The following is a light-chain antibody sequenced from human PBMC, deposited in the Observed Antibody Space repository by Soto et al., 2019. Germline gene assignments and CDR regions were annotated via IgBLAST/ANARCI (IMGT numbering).Light chain of an antibody. CDR2: DVS. CDR3: SSYTSSSTPVV. Sequence: QSALTQPASVSGSHGQSITISCTGTSSDVGGYNYVSWYQQHPGKAPKLMIYDVSNRPPGVSNRFSGSKSGNTASLTISGLQAEDEADYYCSSYTSSSTPVVFGGGTKVTVL. CDR1: SSDVGGYNY. V-gene: IGLV2-14*01. J-gene: IGLJ2*01.